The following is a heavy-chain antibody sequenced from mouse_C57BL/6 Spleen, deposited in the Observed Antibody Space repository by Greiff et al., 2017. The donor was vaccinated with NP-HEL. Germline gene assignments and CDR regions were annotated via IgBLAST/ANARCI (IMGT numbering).Heavy chain of an antibody. CDR3: ARREWLPGGCDY. CDR2: IYPGDGDT. D-gene: IGHD2-2*01. V-gene: IGHV1-80*01. Sequence: QVQLQQSGAELVKPGASVKISCKASGYAFSSYWMNWVKQRPGKGLEWIGQIYPGDGDTNYNGKFKGKATLTADKSSSTAYMQLSSLTSEDSAVYFWARREWLPGGCDYWGQGTTLTVSA. CDR1: GYAFSSYW. J-gene: IGHJ2*01.